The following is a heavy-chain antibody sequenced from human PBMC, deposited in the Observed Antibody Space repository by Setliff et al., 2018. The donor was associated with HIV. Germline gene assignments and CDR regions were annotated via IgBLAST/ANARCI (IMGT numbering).Heavy chain of an antibody. V-gene: IGHV4-61*02. J-gene: IGHJ4*02. D-gene: IGHD2-15*01. CDR3: ARSHSYCSGGSCYSGYFDY. CDR1: GGSISSGSYY. Sequence: PSETLSLTCTVSGGSISSGSYYWSWIRQPAGKGLEWIGRIYTSGSTNYNPSLKSRVTISVDTSKNQFSLKLSSVTAADTAVYYCARSHSYCSGGSCYSGYFDYWGQGTLVTVSS. CDR2: IYTSGST.